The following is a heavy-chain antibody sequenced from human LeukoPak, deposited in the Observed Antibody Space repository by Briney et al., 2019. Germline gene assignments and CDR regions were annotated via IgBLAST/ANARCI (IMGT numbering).Heavy chain of an antibody. D-gene: IGHD1-26*01. V-gene: IGHV1-8*03. CDR3: ARDLSGSQRGGYFDY. J-gene: IGHJ4*02. Sequence: ASVKVSCKASGYSFRNCDINWVRLATGQGLEWMGWMNPNSGNTGFAQKFQGRVTITRNTSISTAYMELSSLRSEDTAVYYCARDLSGSQRGGYFDYWGQGTLVTVSS. CDR2: MNPNSGNT. CDR1: GYSFRNCD.